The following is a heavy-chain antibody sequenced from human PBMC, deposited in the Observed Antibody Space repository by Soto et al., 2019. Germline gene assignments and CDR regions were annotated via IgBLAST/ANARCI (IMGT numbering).Heavy chain of an antibody. V-gene: IGHV4-59*01. Sequence: SETLSLTCTVSGGSISSYYWSWIRQPPGKGLEWIGYIYYSGSTNYNPSLKSRVTISVDTSKNQFSLKLSSVTAADTAVYYCARAPLGTYYFDYWGQGTLVTAPQ. CDR1: GGSISSYY. CDR3: ARAPLGTYYFDY. CDR2: IYYSGST. J-gene: IGHJ4*02.